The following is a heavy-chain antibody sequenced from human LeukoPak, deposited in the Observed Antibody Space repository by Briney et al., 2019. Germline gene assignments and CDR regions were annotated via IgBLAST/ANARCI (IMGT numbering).Heavy chain of an antibody. CDR3: ARDYCSSTSCLFDY. J-gene: IGHJ4*02. D-gene: IGHD2-2*01. CDR2: INPNSGDT. V-gene: IGHV1-2*06. CDR1: GHTFTDYH. Sequence: ASVKVSCKASGHTFTDYHMHGVRQAPAQGLEWMGRINPNSGDTNYAKKVQGRVTMTRDTSISTAYMELSRLRSDDAAVYYCARDYCSSTSCLFDYWGQGTLVTVSS.